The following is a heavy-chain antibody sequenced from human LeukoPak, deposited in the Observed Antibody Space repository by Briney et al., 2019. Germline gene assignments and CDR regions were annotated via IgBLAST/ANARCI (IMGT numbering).Heavy chain of an antibody. V-gene: IGHV4-4*07. CDR3: AREFPYYGEAFDP. Sequence: SKTLSLTCAVYGGSFSGYYWSWIRQPPGKGLEWIGRIYTSGSTNYNPSLKSRVTMSVDTSKNQFSLKLSSVTAADTAVYYCAREFPYYGEAFDPWGQGTLVTVSS. J-gene: IGHJ5*02. CDR1: GGSFSGYY. CDR2: IYTSGST. D-gene: IGHD3-10*01.